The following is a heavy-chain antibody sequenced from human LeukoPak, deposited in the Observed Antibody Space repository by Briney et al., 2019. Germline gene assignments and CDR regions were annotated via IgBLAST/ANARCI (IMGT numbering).Heavy chain of an antibody. D-gene: IGHD3-16*02. Sequence: ASVKVSCKASGYTFTSYDINWVRRATGQGLEWMGWMNPNSGNTGYAQKFQGRVTITRNTSISTAYMELSSLRSEDTAVYYCARVWNDYVWGSYRYYYMDVWGKGTTVTVSS. J-gene: IGHJ6*03. V-gene: IGHV1-8*03. CDR2: MNPNSGNT. CDR3: ARVWNDYVWGSYRYYYMDV. CDR1: GYTFTSYD.